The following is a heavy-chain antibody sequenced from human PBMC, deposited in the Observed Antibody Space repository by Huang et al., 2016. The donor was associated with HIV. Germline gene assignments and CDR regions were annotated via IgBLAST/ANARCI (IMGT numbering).Heavy chain of an antibody. D-gene: IGHD4-17*01. Sequence: QVKLVESGGGVVRPGRSLRLSCAASGFTFSSYGMHWVRQAPGKGLEWLAVISYTGSDKYYADSVKSRFTISRDNSKNTLFLQMNSLRPDDTAVYYCAKEPATLTTDEYCQHWGQGTLVTVSS. CDR3: AKEPATLTTDEYCQH. CDR2: ISYTGSDK. J-gene: IGHJ1*01. CDR1: GFTFSSYG. V-gene: IGHV3-30*18.